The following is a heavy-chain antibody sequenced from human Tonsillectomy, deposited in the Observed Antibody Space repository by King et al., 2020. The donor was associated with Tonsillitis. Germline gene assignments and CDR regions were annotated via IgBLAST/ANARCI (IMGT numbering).Heavy chain of an antibody. Sequence: QLQESGPGLVKPSQTLSLTCAVSGGSVSSGRNSWSWIRQSPEKGLEWIGYMYYGGNTYYNPSLKGRLTISADASKNQLSLRLTSVTAADTAVYFCARGHPYFDSWGQGTLVTVSS. J-gene: IGHJ4*02. CDR2: MYYGGNT. CDR1: GGSVSSGRNS. CDR3: ARGHPYFDS. V-gene: IGHV4-30-4*07.